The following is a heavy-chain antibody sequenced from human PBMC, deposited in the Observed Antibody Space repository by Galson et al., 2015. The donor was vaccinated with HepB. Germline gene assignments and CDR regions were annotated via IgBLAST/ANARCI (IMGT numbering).Heavy chain of an antibody. CDR2: ISSSSGTI. CDR3: ARVYGRGFDY. J-gene: IGHJ4*02. CDR1: GLTFSSYS. Sequence: SLRLSCAASGLTFSSYSMNWVRQAPGKGLEWVSFISSSSGTIYYADSVKGRFTISRDNAKNSLYLQMNSLRDEDTAVYYCARVYGRGFDYWGQGTLVTVSS. V-gene: IGHV3-48*02. D-gene: IGHD4-17*01.